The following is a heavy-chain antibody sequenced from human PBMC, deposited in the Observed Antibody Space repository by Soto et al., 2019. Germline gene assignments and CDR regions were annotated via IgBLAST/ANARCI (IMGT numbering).Heavy chain of an antibody. Sequence: PGGSLILSCATSGFILSDCAMNWVRQAPGKGLEWVSYISSSSSVIDYADSVKGRFTVSRDNARNSPYLQMNSLRAEDTAVYYCARDLSWGSNWYYYMDVWGKGTTVTVSS. CDR2: ISSSSSVI. J-gene: IGHJ6*03. D-gene: IGHD7-27*01. V-gene: IGHV3-48*01. CDR1: GFILSDCA. CDR3: ARDLSWGSNWYYYMDV.